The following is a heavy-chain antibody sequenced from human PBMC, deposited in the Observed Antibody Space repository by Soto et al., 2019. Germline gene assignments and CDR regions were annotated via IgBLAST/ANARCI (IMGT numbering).Heavy chain of an antibody. CDR3: ARDRSSGWSYYYYGMDV. J-gene: IGHJ6*02. V-gene: IGHV3-33*01. CDR1: GFTFSSYG. D-gene: IGHD6-19*01. Sequence: QVQLVESGGGVVQPGRSLRLSCAASGFTFSSYGMHWVRQAPGKGLEWVAVIWYDGSNKYYADSVKGRFTISRDNSKNTLYLKMNSLRAEDTAVYYCARDRSSGWSYYYYGMDVWGQGTTVTVSS. CDR2: IWYDGSNK.